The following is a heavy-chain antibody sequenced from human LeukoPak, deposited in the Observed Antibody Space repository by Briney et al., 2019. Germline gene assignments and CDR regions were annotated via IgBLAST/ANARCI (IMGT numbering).Heavy chain of an antibody. V-gene: IGHV3-43*02. Sequence: GGSLRLSCAASGFTFDDYAMHWVRQAPGKGLEWASLISGDGGSTYYADSVKGRFTISRDNSKNSLYLQMNSLRTEDTALYYCAKATRVYYDSSGYYYDYWGQGTLVTVSS. CDR3: AKATRVYYDSSGYYYDY. CDR1: GFTFDDYA. D-gene: IGHD3-22*01. CDR2: ISGDGGST. J-gene: IGHJ4*02.